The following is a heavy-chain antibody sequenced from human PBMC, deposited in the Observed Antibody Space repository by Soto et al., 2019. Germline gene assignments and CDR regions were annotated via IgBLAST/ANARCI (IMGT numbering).Heavy chain of an antibody. CDR1: GFTCRTYG. CDR3: ARDLNHYFDY. J-gene: IGHJ4*02. V-gene: IGHV3-33*01. CDR2: IWYDGRNK. Sequence: QVQLVASGGGVVQPGTSLRLSCVASGFTCRTYGMHWVRQAPGKGLEWVTVIWYDGRNKYYADSVKGRFTISRDNSKNTVFLQMNSLRAEDTAVYYCARDLNHYFDYWGRGTLVVVSS.